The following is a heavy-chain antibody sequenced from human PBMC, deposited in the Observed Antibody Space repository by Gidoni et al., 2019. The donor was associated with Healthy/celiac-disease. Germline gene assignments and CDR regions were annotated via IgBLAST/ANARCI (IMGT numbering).Heavy chain of an antibody. D-gene: IGHD3-22*01. Sequence: EVQLLESGGGLVQPGGSLRLSCAASGFTFSSSAMSWVSQAPGKGLDWVSDIIGSGGSTYYADSVKCRFTISRDNSKNTLYLQMNSLRAEDTAVYYCAKAHVAPYYYDSIGYFDYWGQGTLVTVSS. CDR1: GFTFSSSA. CDR2: IIGSGGST. V-gene: IGHV3-23*01. CDR3: AKAHVAPYYYDSIGYFDY. J-gene: IGHJ4*02.